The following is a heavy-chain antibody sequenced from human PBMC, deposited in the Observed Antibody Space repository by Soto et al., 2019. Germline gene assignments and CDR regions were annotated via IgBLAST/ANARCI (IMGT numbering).Heavy chain of an antibody. J-gene: IGHJ5*02. D-gene: IGHD5-18*01. CDR1: GGTFSSYA. CDR2: IIPIFGTA. Sequence: QVQLVQSGAEVKKPGSSVKVSCKASGGTFSSYAISWVRQAPGQGLEWMGGIIPIFGTANYAQKFQGRVTITADESTSTAYKELSSLRSDDTAVYYCARGIDVDTAGVDRWFDPWGQGTLVTVSS. CDR3: ARGIDVDTAGVDRWFDP. V-gene: IGHV1-69*01.